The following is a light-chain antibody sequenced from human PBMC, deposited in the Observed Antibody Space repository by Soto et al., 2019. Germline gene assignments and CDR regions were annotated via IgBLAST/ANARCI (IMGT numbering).Light chain of an antibody. CDR1: QAIRTA. V-gene: IGKV1-6*01. CDR2: AAS. Sequence: AIQLTQSPSSLYASVGDRVTITCRASQAIRTALGWYQQKPGKVPKLLIYAASILQSGVPSRFSGSGSGTDFTLTISSLQPEDFATYYCQHYNSYPYTFGQGTKVDIK. J-gene: IGKJ2*01. CDR3: QHYNSYPYT.